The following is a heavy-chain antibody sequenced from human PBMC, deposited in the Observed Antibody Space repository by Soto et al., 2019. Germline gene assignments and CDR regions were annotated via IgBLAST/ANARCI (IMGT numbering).Heavy chain of an antibody. Sequence: SETLSLTCAVSGGSIRSSSWWSLRRQSPGKGVEGIGEFYHAGSTHYNPSFQSRVTISADTSKNLFSLRLTSVTAADTAIYYCARASSFRGDFDFWGQGTAVTVSS. CDR3: ARASSFRGDFDF. V-gene: IGHV4-4*02. CDR2: FYHAGST. CDR1: GGSIRSSSW. J-gene: IGHJ3*01. D-gene: IGHD2-21*01.